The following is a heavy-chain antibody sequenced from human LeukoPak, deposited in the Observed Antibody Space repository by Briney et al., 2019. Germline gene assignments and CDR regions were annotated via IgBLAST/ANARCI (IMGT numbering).Heavy chain of an antibody. CDR2: ISGSGGST. V-gene: IGHV3-23*01. D-gene: IGHD3-16*01. CDR3: AKDPSMIPNWFDP. Sequence: GGSLRPSCAASGFTFSSYAMSWVRQAPGKGLEWVSAISGSGGSTYYADSVKGRFTVSRDNSKNTLYLQMNSLRAEDTAVYYCAKDPSMIPNWFDPWGQGTLVTVSS. CDR1: GFTFSSYA. J-gene: IGHJ5*02.